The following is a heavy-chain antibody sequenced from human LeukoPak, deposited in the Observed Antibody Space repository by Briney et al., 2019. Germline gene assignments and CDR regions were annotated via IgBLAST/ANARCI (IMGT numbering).Heavy chain of an antibody. CDR2: ISSSSSYI. V-gene: IGHV3-21*01. CDR1: GFTFSGYS. D-gene: IGHD2-2*01. Sequence: GGSLRLSCEASGFTFSGYSMNWVRQAPGKGLEWVSSISSSSSYIYYADSVKGRFTISRDNAKNSLYLQMNSLRAEDTAVYYCARLGGIVVVPAAMFDYWGQGTLVTVSS. CDR3: ARLGGIVVVPAAMFDY. J-gene: IGHJ4*02.